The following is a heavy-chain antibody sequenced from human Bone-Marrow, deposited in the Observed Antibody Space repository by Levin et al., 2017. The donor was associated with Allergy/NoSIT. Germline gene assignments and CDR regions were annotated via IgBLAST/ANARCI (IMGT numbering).Heavy chain of an antibody. J-gene: IGHJ4*02. D-gene: IGHD2/OR15-2a*01. V-gene: IGHV3-30*03. Sequence: PGGSLRLSCAVSGFTFRNYDMHWVRHTPGKGLEWVAVISFDGSNEHYAESVKGRFTISRDNSESTLDLQMNSLRSEDTAVYYCATLEYCSSTSCPLGGQGTVVTVSS. CDR3: ATLEYCSSTSCPL. CDR1: GFTFRNYD. CDR2: ISFDGSNE.